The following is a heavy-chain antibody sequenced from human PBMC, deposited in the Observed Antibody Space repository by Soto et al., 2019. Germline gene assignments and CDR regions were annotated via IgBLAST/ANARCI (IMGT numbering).Heavy chain of an antibody. V-gene: IGHV1-69*01. Sequence: QVQLVQSGAEVKKPGSSVKVSCKASGGTFSSYAISWVRQAPGQGLEWVGGIIPIFGTANYAQKFQGRVTITADESTSTAYMELSSLRSEDTAVYYCARDLTRGIAVAGRTTVYGMDVWGQGTTVTVSS. D-gene: IGHD6-19*01. J-gene: IGHJ6*02. CDR1: GGTFSSYA. CDR3: ARDLTRGIAVAGRTTVYGMDV. CDR2: IIPIFGTA.